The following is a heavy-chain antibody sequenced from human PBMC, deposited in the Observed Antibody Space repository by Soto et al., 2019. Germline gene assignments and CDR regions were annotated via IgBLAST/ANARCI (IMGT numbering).Heavy chain of an antibody. CDR1: GFSLTTGGVG. CDR3: AHTPFCGDKLDF. Sequence: QITLKESGPTLVKPTQTLTLTCTFSGFSLTTGGVGVAWIRQPPGKALEWLAVIYWDDDKRYSPSLKNRLTVTKDTSKNQVVLTMTNLAPVDTATYYCAHTPFCGDKLDFWGQGTLVSVSS. V-gene: IGHV2-5*02. D-gene: IGHD2-21*01. J-gene: IGHJ4*02. CDR2: IYWDDDK.